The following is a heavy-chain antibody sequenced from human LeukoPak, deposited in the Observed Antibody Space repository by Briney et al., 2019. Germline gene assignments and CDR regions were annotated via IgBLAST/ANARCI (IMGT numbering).Heavy chain of an antibody. CDR3: ARGTHYYDKSVAFDI. J-gene: IGHJ3*02. CDR1: GFTFSSYW. D-gene: IGHD3-22*01. CDR2: INSDGSST. Sequence: PGGSLRLSCAASGFTFSSYWMHWVRQAPGKGLVWVSRINSDGSSTSYADSVKGRFTISRDNAKNTLYLQMNSLRAVDTAVYYCARGTHYYDKSVAFDIWGQGTMVTVSS. V-gene: IGHV3-74*01.